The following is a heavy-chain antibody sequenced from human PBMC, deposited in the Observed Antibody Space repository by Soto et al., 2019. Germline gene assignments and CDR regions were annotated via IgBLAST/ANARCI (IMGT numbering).Heavy chain of an antibody. Sequence: EVQLVESGGGLIQPGGSLRLSCVASGFTFSTYEMTWVRQAPGKGLEWISYITGSGTNIYYADSVKGRFTISRDNAKNSLYLQMNSLRVEDTAIYYCVRRYCSSTSCTFDYWGQGTLVTVSS. V-gene: IGHV3-48*03. CDR3: VRRYCSSTSCTFDY. CDR1: GFTFSTYE. CDR2: ITGSGTNI. J-gene: IGHJ4*02. D-gene: IGHD2-2*01.